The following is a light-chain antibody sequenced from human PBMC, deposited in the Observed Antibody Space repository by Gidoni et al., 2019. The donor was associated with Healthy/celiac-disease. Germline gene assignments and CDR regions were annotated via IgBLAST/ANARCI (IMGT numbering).Light chain of an antibody. CDR1: QSISSW. J-gene: IGKJ1*01. Sequence: DIQMTQSPSTLSASVGDRVTITCRASQSISSWLAWYQQKPGKAPKILIYDASSLESGVPSMFSGSGSGTEFTLTISSLQPDDFATYYCQQYNSYSRAFGQGTKVEIK. CDR3: QQYNSYSRA. V-gene: IGKV1-5*01. CDR2: DAS.